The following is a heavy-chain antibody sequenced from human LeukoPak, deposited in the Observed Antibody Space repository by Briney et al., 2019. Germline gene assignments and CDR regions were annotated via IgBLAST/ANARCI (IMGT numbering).Heavy chain of an antibody. Sequence: GESLKISCKGSGYSFTSYWIGWVRQMPGKGLEWMGIIYPGDSDTRYSLSFQGQVTISADKSISTAYLQWSSLKASDTAMYYCARQAGFGEFPYYFDYWGQGTLVTVSS. D-gene: IGHD3-10*01. J-gene: IGHJ4*02. CDR2: IYPGDSDT. CDR1: GYSFTSYW. CDR3: ARQAGFGEFPYYFDY. V-gene: IGHV5-51*01.